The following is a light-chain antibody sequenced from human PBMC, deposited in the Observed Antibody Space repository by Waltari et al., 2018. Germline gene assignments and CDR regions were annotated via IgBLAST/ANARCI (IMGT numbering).Light chain of an antibody. CDR2: EAS. V-gene: IGKV2-29*02. J-gene: IGKJ3*01. CDR1: QSLLHSDGKTY. Sequence: DIVMTQTPLSLSVTPGQPASISCKSSQSLLHSDGKTYLYWYLQKPGQSPQLLIYEASSRFSGVPDRFSGSGSGTDFTLKISRVEVEDVGVYYCMQGIHLRGFTFGPGTKVDIK. CDR3: MQGIHLRGFT.